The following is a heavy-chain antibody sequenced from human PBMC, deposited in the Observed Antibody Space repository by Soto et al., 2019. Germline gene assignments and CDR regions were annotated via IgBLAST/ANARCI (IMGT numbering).Heavy chain of an antibody. CDR1: GYTFNTYG. J-gene: IGHJ2*01. CDR2: ISTYNGDT. Sequence: QVQLVQSGAAVKMPGASVKVSGKASGYTFNTYGISWVRQAPGQGLEWMGCISTYNGDTNAAPKLQDRVTMTTDTSTSKAYMELRSLRSDNTAVYYFTRDDRQAEYGATWYFELWGRGTL. V-gene: IGHV1-18*01. D-gene: IGHD4-17*01. CDR3: TRDDRQAEYGATWYFEL.